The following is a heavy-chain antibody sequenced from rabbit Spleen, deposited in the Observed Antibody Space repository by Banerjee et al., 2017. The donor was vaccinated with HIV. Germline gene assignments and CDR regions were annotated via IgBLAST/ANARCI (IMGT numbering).Heavy chain of an antibody. CDR3: ARDTGSSFSSYGMDL. V-gene: IGHV1S40*01. CDR1: GVSFSYSSY. J-gene: IGHJ6*01. D-gene: IGHD8-1*01. CDR2: MGTTYDNT. Sequence: QSLEESGGGLVKPGGTLTLTCTASGVSFSYSSYMCWVRQAPGKGLEWIGCMGTTYDNTYYASWVKSRFTISKTSSTTVTLQMTSLTAADTATYFCARDTGSSFSSYGMDLWGPGTLVTVS.